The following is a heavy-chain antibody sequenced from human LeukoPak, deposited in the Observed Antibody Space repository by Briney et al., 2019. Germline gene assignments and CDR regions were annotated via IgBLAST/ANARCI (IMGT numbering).Heavy chain of an antibody. CDR3: ARDLVSSSGYCDC. CDR2: IGSSGSTI. J-gene: IGHJ4*02. D-gene: IGHD6-19*01. Sequence: GGSLRLSCAASGFTFSDYYMSWIRQAPGKGLEWVSYIGSSGSTIYDADSVKGRFTISRDNAKNSLYLQMNSLRAEDTAVYYCARDLVSSSGYCDCWGQGTLVTVSS. CDR1: GFTFSDYY. V-gene: IGHV3-11*04.